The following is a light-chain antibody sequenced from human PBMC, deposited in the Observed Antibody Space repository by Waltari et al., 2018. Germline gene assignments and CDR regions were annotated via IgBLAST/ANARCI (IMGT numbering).Light chain of an antibody. CDR3: QQYHSTPVT. CDR1: PRFYSNY. J-gene: IGKJ1*01. Sequence: EILLTQSPGTLSLSAGDRATLSCRASPRFYSNYLAWYQQKRGQAPRLLIFDVSSRATGIPDRFSGSGSGTDFTLTISRLEPEDFAIYYCQQYHSTPVTFGQGTTVEIK. V-gene: IGKV3-20*01. CDR2: DVS.